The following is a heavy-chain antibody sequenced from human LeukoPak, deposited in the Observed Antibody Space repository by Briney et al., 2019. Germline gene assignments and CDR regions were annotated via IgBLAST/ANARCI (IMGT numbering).Heavy chain of an antibody. CDR2: IKQDGSEK. V-gene: IGHV3-7*01. CDR3: ARVRWDPTYFDY. J-gene: IGHJ4*02. D-gene: IGHD1-26*01. Sequence: PGGSLRLSCAASGFTFSSYWMSWVRQAPGEGLEWGANIKQDGSEKYYVDSVKGRFTISRDNAKNSLYLQMNSLRAEDTAVYYCARVRWDPTYFDYWGQGTLVTVSS. CDR1: GFTFSSYW.